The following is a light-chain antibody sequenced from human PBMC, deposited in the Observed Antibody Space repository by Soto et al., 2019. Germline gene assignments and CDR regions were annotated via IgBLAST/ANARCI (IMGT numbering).Light chain of an antibody. J-gene: IGKJ2*01. CDR1: QSVRSY. V-gene: IGKV3-11*01. Sequence: EIVLTQSPATLSLSPGERATLSCRASQSVRSYLAWYQQKPGQAPRLLIYDASSRATGIPARFSGSGSGTDYTLTISSLELEDFAVYYCQQRSNWPPGYTFGQGTKLEIK. CDR3: QQRSNWPPGYT. CDR2: DAS.